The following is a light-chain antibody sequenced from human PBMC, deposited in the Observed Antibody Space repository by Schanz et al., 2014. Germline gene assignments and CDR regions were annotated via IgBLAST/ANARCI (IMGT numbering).Light chain of an antibody. Sequence: QSVLTQPPSMSGAPGQRVTISCSGSSSNIGSNPVNWYQQLPRAAPTLLIYTSDQRPSGVPDRFSGSKSGTSASLAISGLQSEDEAHYYCAAWDDSLNGHVVFGGGTKLTVL. J-gene: IGLJ2*01. V-gene: IGLV1-44*01. CDR1: SSNIGSNP. CDR2: TSD. CDR3: AAWDDSLNGHVV.